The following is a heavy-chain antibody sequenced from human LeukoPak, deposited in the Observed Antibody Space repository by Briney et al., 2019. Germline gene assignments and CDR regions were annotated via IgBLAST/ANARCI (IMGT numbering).Heavy chain of an antibody. J-gene: IGHJ6*03. Sequence: PGGSLRLSCAASGFTFSSYWMHWVRQAPGKGLVWVSRINTDGRSTSYADSVKGRFTISRDNAKNSLYLQMNSLRAEDTAVYYCARCFPHYYYYMDVWGKGTTVTVSS. CDR1: GFTFSSYW. CDR2: INTDGRST. V-gene: IGHV3-74*01. CDR3: ARCFPHYYYYMDV.